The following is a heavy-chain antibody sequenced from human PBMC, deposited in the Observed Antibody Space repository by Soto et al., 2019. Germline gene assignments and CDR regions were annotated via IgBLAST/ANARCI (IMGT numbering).Heavy chain of an antibody. D-gene: IGHD3-9*01. Sequence: ASVKVSCKASGYTFTSYGISWVRQAPGQGLEWMGWISAYNGNTNYAQKLQGRVTMTTDTSTSTAYMELRSLRSDDTAVYYCARDVAIYAILTGHPTLDYWGQGTLVTVSS. V-gene: IGHV1-18*04. CDR1: GYTFTSYG. CDR2: ISAYNGNT. J-gene: IGHJ4*02. CDR3: ARDVAIYAILTGHPTLDY.